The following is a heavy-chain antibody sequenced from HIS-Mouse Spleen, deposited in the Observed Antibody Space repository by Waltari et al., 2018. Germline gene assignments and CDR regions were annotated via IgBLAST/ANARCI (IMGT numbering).Heavy chain of an antibody. Sequence: QLQLQESGPGLVKPSETLSLTCTVSGGSISSSSYYWGWIRQPPGKGLEWIGSIYYSGSTSYNPSLKSRVTISVDTSKNQFSLKLSSVTAADTAVYYCARESPAAAGLGRYFDYWGQGTLVTVSS. V-gene: IGHV4-39*07. CDR2: IYYSGST. CDR3: ARESPAAAGLGRYFDY. CDR1: GGSISSSSYY. D-gene: IGHD6-13*01. J-gene: IGHJ4*02.